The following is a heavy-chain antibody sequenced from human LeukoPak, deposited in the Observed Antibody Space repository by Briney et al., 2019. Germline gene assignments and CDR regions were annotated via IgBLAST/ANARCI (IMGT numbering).Heavy chain of an antibody. Sequence: ASVKVSCKASGGTFSSYAISWVRQAPGQGLEWMGRIIPILGIANYAQKFQGRVTITTDESTSTAYMELSSLRSEDTAVYYCARHSQEYYYGSGPPLNWGQGTLVTVSS. CDR3: ARHSQEYYYGSGPPLN. V-gene: IGHV1-69*04. J-gene: IGHJ4*02. D-gene: IGHD3-10*01. CDR1: GGTFSSYA. CDR2: IIPILGIA.